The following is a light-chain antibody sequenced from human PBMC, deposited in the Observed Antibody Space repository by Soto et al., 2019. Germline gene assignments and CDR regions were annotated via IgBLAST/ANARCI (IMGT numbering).Light chain of an antibody. J-gene: IGKJ1*01. CDR3: QKYKSDLWT. V-gene: IGKV1-5*01. CDR2: YXS. CDR1: QSIXSW. Sequence: DLQMTQSPSTLSASVGDRVNITCRARQSIXSWLARYQQQPGKAPKLMIAYXSNLEMGAPSRLSGSGSGTEFTLPISSLQPDYFANYYCQKYKSDLWTFGQGTKVDIK.